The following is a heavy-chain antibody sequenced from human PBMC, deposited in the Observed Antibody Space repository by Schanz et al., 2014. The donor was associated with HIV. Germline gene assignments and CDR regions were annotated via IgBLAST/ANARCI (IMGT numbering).Heavy chain of an antibody. CDR2: IWNDGSNK. Sequence: QVQSVDSGGGVVPPGRSLRLSCAAFGFTFRNSATHWVRQAPGKGLGWGAVIWNDGSNKVYADSVKGRFTISRDNSKNTLYLQMNSLRAEDTAVYYCARGSGPYYYYYGMDVWGQGTLVTVSS. CDR1: GFTFRNSA. J-gene: IGHJ6*02. V-gene: IGHV3-33*08. CDR3: ARGSGPYYYYYGMDV. D-gene: IGHD3-10*01.